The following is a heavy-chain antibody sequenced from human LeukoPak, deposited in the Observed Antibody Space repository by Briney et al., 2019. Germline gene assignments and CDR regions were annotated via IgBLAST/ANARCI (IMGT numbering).Heavy chain of an antibody. CDR3: VRDGSYYDSSGYYYLY. CDR2: ITPMFGTA. D-gene: IGHD3-22*01. J-gene: IGHJ4*02. V-gene: IGHV1-69*13. Sequence: ASVKVSCKASGGTFSSYAISWVRQAPGQGLEWMGGITPMFGTANYAQKFQGRVTITADESTSTAYMELSSLRSEDTAVYYCVRDGSYYDSSGYYYLYWGQGTLVTASS. CDR1: GGTFSSYA.